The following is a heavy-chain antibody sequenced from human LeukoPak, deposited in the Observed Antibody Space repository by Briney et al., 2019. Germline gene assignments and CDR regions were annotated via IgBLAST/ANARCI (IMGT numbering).Heavy chain of an antibody. CDR2: ISSSSSYI. D-gene: IGHD3-22*01. CDR1: GFTFSSYS. V-gene: IGHV3-21*01. CDR3: ARDTPYDSSGYYHPY. Sequence: GGSLRLSCAASGFTFSSYSMNWVRQAPGKGLGWVSSISSSSSYIYYADSVKGRFTISRDNAKNSLYLQMNSLRAEDTAVYYCARDTPYDSSGYYHPYWGQGTLVTVSS. J-gene: IGHJ4*02.